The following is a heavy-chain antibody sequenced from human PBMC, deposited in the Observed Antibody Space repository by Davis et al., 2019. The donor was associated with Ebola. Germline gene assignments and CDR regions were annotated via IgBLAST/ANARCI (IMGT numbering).Heavy chain of an antibody. CDR2: ISHSGHT. CDR3: ARLATYGMDV. CDR1: GGSISSGGYS. Sequence: MPSETLSLTCAVSGGSISSGGYSWSWIRQPPGKGLEWIGDISHSGHTYYNPSLKSRVTISIDTSKNQFSLKLSSVTAADTAVYYCARLATYGMDVWGKGTTVTVSS. V-gene: IGHV4-30-2*01. J-gene: IGHJ6*04.